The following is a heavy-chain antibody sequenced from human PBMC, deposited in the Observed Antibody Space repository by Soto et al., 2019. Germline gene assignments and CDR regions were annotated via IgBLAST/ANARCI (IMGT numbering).Heavy chain of an antibody. CDR1: GFTFSTYA. J-gene: IGHJ5*02. D-gene: IGHD2-2*01. V-gene: IGHV3-23*01. CDR2: ISSDGGST. Sequence: GGSLRLSCAASGFTFSTYAMSWVRQAPGKGLEWVSGISSDGGSTCYADSVKGRFTISRDNAKNTLYLQMNSLRAEDTAVYYCARALPGYCSSTSCKPQPDFDPWGQGTLVTVSS. CDR3: ARALPGYCSSTSCKPQPDFDP.